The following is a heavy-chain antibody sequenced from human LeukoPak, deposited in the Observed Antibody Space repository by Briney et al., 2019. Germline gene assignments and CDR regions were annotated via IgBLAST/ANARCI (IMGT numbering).Heavy chain of an antibody. D-gene: IGHD3-22*01. CDR2: IYTSGTT. J-gene: IGHJ4*02. Sequence: SETLSLTCTVSGGSISSYFWSWIRQPAGKGLEWIGRIYTSGTTNYNPSLKSRVTMSVDTSKNQFSLKMRSVTAADTAVYYCARANYDGSDYWGQGTLVTVSS. V-gene: IGHV4-4*07. CDR1: GGSISSYF. CDR3: ARANYDGSDY.